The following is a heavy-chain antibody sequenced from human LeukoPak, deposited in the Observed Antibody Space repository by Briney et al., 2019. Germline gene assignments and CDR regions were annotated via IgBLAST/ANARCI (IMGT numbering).Heavy chain of an antibody. D-gene: IGHD3-9*01. CDR1: GFTFSSYA. V-gene: IGHV3-30-3*01. CDR3: ARGVLTGFVDY. CDR2: ISYDGSNK. J-gene: IGHJ4*02. Sequence: GGSLRLSCAASGFTFSSYAMHWVRQAPGKGLEWVAVISYDGSNKYYADSVKGRFTISRDNSKNTLYLQMNSLRAEDTAVYYCARGVLTGFVDYWGQGTLVTVSS.